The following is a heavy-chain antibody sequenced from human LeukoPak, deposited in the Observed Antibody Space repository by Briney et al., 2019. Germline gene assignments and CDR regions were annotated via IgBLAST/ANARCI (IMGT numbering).Heavy chain of an antibody. D-gene: IGHD6-6*01. V-gene: IGHV1-2*02. J-gene: IGHJ3*02. CDR1: GYTFTDYY. CDR2: INPNSGDT. CDR3: ARGPSHGAFDI. Sequence: ASVKVSCKASGYTFTDYYMHWLRQAPGQGLEWMGWINPNSGDTYSALKFQGRVTMTRDTSINSAYMDLSSLRSDDTAVYYCARGPSHGAFDIWGQGTMVTVSS.